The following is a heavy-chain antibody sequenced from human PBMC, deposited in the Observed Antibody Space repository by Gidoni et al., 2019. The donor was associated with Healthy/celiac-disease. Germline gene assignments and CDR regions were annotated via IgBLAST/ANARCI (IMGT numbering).Heavy chain of an antibody. CDR1: GFTFSSYS. J-gene: IGHJ4*02. D-gene: IGHD3-22*01. CDR2: IISCSSYI. Sequence: EVQLVESGGGLVKPGGSLRLSCAASGFTFSSYSMNWVCQAPGKGLEWVSSIISCSSYIYYADSVKGRFTISRDNAKNSLYLQMNSLRAEDTAVYYCSREYYYDSSGYYQYYFDYWGQGTLVTVSS. CDR3: SREYYYDSSGYYQYYFDY. V-gene: IGHV3-21*01.